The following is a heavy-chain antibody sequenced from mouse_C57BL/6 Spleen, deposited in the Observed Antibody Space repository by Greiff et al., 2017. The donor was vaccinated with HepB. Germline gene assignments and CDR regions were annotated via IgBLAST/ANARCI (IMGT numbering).Heavy chain of an antibody. V-gene: IGHV1-7*01. D-gene: IGHD1-1*01. CDR2: INPSSGYT. CDR3: ARRGYYYGSSYDYYAMDY. J-gene: IGHJ4*01. Sequence: QVHVKQSGAELAKPGASVKLSCKASGYTFTSYWMHWVKQRPGQGLEWIGYINPSSGYTKYNQKFKDKATLTADKSSSTAYMQLSSLTYEDSAVYYCARRGYYYGSSYDYYAMDYWGQGTSVTVSS. CDR1: GYTFTSYW.